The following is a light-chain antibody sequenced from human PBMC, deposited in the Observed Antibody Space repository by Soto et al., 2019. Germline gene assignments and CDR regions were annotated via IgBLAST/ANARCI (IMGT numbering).Light chain of an antibody. CDR1: QSLGHSDGATY. J-gene: IGKJ1*01. CDR3: MQGTQWPWT. V-gene: IGKV2-30*02. Sequence: EVVLTQSPLSLPVTVGQPASISCRSSQSLGHSDGATYLNWFHQRPGQSPRRLIYTVSVRDSGVLNRFSGSGSGTAFTLKISRMAAEDVGIFYCMQGTQWPWTFGPGTKVEI. CDR2: TVS.